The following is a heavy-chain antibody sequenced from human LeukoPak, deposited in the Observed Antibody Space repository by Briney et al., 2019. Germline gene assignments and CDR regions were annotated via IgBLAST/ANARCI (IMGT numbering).Heavy chain of an antibody. CDR1: GYTFTSYA. V-gene: IGHV7-4-1*02. Sequence: GASVKVSCKASGYTFTSYAMNWVRQAPGQGPEWMGWINTNTGNPTYAQGFTGRFVFSLDTSVSTAYLQISSLKAEDTAVYYCARIRPLAVAGSNWFDSWGQGTLVTVSS. D-gene: IGHD6-19*01. CDR2: INTNTGNP. CDR3: ARIRPLAVAGSNWFDS. J-gene: IGHJ5*01.